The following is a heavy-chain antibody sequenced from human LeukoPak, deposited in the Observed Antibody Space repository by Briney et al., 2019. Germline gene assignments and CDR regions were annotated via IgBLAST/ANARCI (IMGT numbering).Heavy chain of an antibody. D-gene: IGHD3-3*01. CDR1: GYTFTSYD. CDR2: MNPNSGNT. CDR3: ARGQHYDFWSGYYTIYYFDY. J-gene: IGHJ4*02. Sequence: ASVKVSCKAFGYTFTSYDINWVRQATGQGLEWMGWMNPNSGNTGYAQKFQGRVTITRNTSISTAYMELSSLRSEDTAVYYCARGQHYDFWSGYYTIYYFDYWGQGTLVTVSS. V-gene: IGHV1-8*03.